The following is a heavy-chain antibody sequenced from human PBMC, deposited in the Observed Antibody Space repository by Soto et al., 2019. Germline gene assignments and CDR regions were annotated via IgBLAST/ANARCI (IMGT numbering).Heavy chain of an antibody. V-gene: IGHV3-23*01. J-gene: IGHJ3*02. CDR1: GFTFSSYA. CDR3: AKDRSKTVQNYDFWSGSPPRDAFDI. Sequence: GGSLRLSCAASGFTFSSYAMSCVRQAPGKGLEWVSAISGSGGSTYYADSVKGWFTISRDNSKNTLYLQMNSLRAEETAVYYCAKDRSKTVQNYDFWSGSPPRDAFDIWGQGTMVTVSS. D-gene: IGHD3-3*01. CDR2: ISGSGGST.